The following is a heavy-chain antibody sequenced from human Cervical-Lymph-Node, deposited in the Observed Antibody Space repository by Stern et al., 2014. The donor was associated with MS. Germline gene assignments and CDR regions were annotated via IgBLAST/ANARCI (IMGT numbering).Heavy chain of an antibody. J-gene: IGHJ3*02. CDR2: IYHSGST. CDR1: GGSISSSNW. D-gene: IGHD6-6*01. V-gene: IGHV4-4*02. Sequence: QVPLQESGPGLVKPSGTLSLTCAVSGGSISSSNWWSWVRQPPGKGLEWIGEIYHSGSTNYNQSLKSRLTISVDKPKNQFSLKLSSVTAADTAVYYCAREGYSSSYDAFDIWGQGTMVTVSS. CDR3: AREGYSSSYDAFDI.